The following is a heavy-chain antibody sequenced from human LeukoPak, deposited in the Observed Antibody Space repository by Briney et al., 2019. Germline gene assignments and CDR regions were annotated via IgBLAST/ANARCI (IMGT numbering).Heavy chain of an antibody. D-gene: IGHD3-22*01. Sequence: SQTLSLTCIVSGGSISSGGYYWSWIRQHPGKGLEWIGYIYYSGSTYYNPSLKSRVTISVDTSKNQFSLKLSSVTAADTAVYYCARVGYYDSNGYYGLSFDYWGQGTLVTVSS. J-gene: IGHJ4*02. CDR3: ARVGYYDSNGYYGLSFDY. CDR2: IYYSGST. V-gene: IGHV4-31*03. CDR1: GGSISSGGYY.